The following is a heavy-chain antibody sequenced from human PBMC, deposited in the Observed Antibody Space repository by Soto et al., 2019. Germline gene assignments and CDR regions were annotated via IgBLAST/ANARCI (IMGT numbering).Heavy chain of an antibody. CDR1: GFTFSSYA. D-gene: IGHD1-26*01. Sequence: PVGSLRLSCAASGFTFSSYAMHWVRQAPGKGLEWVAVISYDGSNKYYADSVKGRFTISRDNSKNTLYLQMNSLRAEDTAVYYCARARTTTDAFDIWGQGTMGTVSS. CDR2: ISYDGSNK. J-gene: IGHJ3*02. CDR3: ARARTTTDAFDI. V-gene: IGHV3-30-3*01.